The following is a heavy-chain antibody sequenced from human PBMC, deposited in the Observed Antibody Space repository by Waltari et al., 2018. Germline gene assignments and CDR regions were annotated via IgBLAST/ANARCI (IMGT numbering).Heavy chain of an antibody. J-gene: IGHJ3*02. Sequence: EVQLLESVGGLVQPGGSLRLSCAASGFTFISYAMSWVRQAPGKGLEWVSVIYSGGSTYYADAVKGRFTISRDNSKNTVYMKMNSLKTEDTAVYYCTTEKGEPFTDAFDIWGQGTMVTVSS. V-gene: IGHV3-23*03. D-gene: IGHD3-16*01. CDR2: IYSGGST. CDR3: TTEKGEPFTDAFDI. CDR1: GFTFISYA.